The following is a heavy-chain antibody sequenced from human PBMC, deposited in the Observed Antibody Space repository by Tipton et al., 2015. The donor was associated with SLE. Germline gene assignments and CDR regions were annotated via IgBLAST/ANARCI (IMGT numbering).Heavy chain of an antibody. CDR3: ARDYCSSTSCGGDYYYYMDV. J-gene: IGHJ6*03. CDR1: GFTFSSYG. CDR2: IGFDGSQK. D-gene: IGHD2-2*01. V-gene: IGHV3-30*03. Sequence: QLVQSGGGVVQPGRSLRLSCAASGFTFSSYGMHWVRQAPGKGLEWVAVIGFDGSQKYYGDSVKGRFIVSRDNSKNTLYLQMNTLRAEDTAVYYCARDYCSSTSCGGDYYYYMDVWGKGTTVTVSS.